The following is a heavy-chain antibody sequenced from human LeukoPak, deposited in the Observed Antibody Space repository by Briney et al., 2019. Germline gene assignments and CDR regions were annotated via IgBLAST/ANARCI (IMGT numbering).Heavy chain of an antibody. Sequence: GGSLRLSCAASGFTFSSYAMSWVRQAPGKGLEWVSAISGSGGSTYYADSVKGRFTISRDNSKNPLSLQLNSLRAEDTAVYYCAERPFVLLWFGEPHAPLDYWGQGTLVTVSS. CDR1: GFTFSSYA. CDR2: ISGSGGST. D-gene: IGHD3-10*01. V-gene: IGHV3-23*01. J-gene: IGHJ4*02. CDR3: AERPFVLLWFGEPHAPLDY.